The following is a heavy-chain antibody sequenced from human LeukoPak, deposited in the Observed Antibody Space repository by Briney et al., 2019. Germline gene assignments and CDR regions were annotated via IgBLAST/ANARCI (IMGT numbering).Heavy chain of an antibody. Sequence: PGGSLRLSCAASGFTVSGNYISWVRQAPGKGLEWVSVIYSGGATYYADSVKGRFTISRDNSKNTLYLQMNSLRAEDTAVYYCARDGSGTYTYPDYWGQGTLVTVSS. CDR1: GFTVSGNY. D-gene: IGHD3-10*01. CDR3: ARDGSGTYTYPDY. V-gene: IGHV3-53*01. CDR2: IYSGGAT. J-gene: IGHJ4*02.